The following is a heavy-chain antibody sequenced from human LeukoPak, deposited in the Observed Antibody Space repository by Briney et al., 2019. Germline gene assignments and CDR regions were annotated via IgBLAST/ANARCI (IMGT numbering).Heavy chain of an antibody. D-gene: IGHD6-19*01. CDR3: AREAVAGLTWRYYYYVDV. V-gene: IGHV3-7*01. CDR1: GFTFSSYW. J-gene: IGHJ6*03. Sequence: PGGTLRLSCAASGFTFSSYWMSWVRQAPGKGLEWVANIKQDGSEKYYVDSVKGRFTISRDNAKNSLYLQMNSLRAEDTAVYYCAREAVAGLTWRYYYYVDVWGKGTTVTISS. CDR2: IKQDGSEK.